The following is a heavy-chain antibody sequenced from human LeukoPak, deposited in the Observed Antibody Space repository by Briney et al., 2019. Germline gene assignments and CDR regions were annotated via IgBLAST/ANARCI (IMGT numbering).Heavy chain of an antibody. Sequence: ASVKVSFTPAGSTFSIYDISGGRRSPGQGREWLGWINTTTGNTHYAQRLQDTATLTTDTSTSKAHMELRGLKSDDTAVYCGARAVSGVPDHWAQGTLVIVSS. D-gene: IGHD2-8*01. CDR2: INTTTGNT. J-gene: IGHJ4*02. V-gene: IGHV1-18*01. CDR3: ARAVSGVPDH. CDR1: GSTFSIYD.